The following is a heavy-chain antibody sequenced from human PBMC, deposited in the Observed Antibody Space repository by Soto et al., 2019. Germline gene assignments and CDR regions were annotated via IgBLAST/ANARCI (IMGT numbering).Heavy chain of an antibody. Sequence: QITLKESGPTLVTPTQTLTLTCTVSGFSLTTTGVDVRWIRQSPGKALEWLALIYWDDDKRYRPSLKSRLIITRDTSKNLVVLTMTNMDPVDTGTYCCAHSYWGSSEYWGQGTPVTVSS. D-gene: IGHD7-27*01. V-gene: IGHV2-5*02. CDR3: AHSYWGSSEY. CDR2: IYWDDDK. J-gene: IGHJ4*02. CDR1: GFSLTTTGVD.